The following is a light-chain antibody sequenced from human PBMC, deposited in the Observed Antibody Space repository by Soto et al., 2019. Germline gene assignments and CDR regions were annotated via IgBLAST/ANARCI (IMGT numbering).Light chain of an antibody. Sequence: IQLTQSTWRPSASVWERVTIPLRANQSINFYLNWYQQKPGKAPKLLIFAASSLQSGVPSRFSGSGLLTDFTLSITSLQPEDFATYYCQRSYSTPLPFGGGTKVDIK. V-gene: IGKV1-39*01. CDR2: AAS. J-gene: IGKJ4*01. CDR1: QSINFY. CDR3: QRSYSTPLP.